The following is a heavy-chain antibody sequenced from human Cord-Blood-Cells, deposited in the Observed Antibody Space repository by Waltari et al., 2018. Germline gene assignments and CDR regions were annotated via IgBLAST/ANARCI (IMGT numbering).Heavy chain of an antibody. CDR2: IIPIFGTA. CDR3: AISDLKVTGKLRFWEWLLSWFDP. J-gene: IGHJ5*02. Sequence: QVQLVQSGAEVKKPGSSVKVSCKASGGTFSSYAISWVRQAPGQGLEWTGGIIPIFGTANYARKCQGRVTFPADECTSTAYRERSSLRSEETAVCYWAISDLKVTGKLRFWEWLLSWFDPWGQATLVTVS. D-gene: IGHD3-3*01. V-gene: IGHV1-69*01. CDR1: GGTFSSYA.